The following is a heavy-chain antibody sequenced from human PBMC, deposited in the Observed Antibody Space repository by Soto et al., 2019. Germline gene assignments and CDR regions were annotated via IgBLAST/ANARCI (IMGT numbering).Heavy chain of an antibody. Sequence: QVQLVQSGAEVKKPGSSVKVSCKASGGTFSSYAISWVRQATGQGLEWMGGIIPIFGTANYAQKFQGRVTITADKSTSTAYMELSSMRSEDKAVYYCSRDDRRAFDICGQGTMVTVSS. V-gene: IGHV1-69*06. CDR2: IIPIFGTA. CDR1: GGTFSSYA. D-gene: IGHD3-22*01. CDR3: SRDDRRAFDI. J-gene: IGHJ3*02.